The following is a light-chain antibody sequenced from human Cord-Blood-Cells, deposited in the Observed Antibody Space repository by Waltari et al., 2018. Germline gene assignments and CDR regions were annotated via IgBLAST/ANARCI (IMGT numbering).Light chain of an antibody. CDR1: SSNIGSNY. Sequence: QSVLTQPPSASGTPGQRVTISCSGSSSNIGSNYVYWYQQLPGTAPKLLIYRNKRRASGVPDRFSGSKSGTSASLAISGVRSEDEADYYCAAWDDSLSGPVFGGGTKLTVL. V-gene: IGLV1-47*01. CDR2: RNK. CDR3: AAWDDSLSGPV. J-gene: IGLJ3*02.